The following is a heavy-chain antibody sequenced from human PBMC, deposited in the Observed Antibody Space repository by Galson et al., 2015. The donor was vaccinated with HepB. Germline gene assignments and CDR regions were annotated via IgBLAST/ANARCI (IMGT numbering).Heavy chain of an antibody. CDR2: ISAGGDTT. CDR3: AKGGVWGSAARNYGMDV. V-gene: IGHV3-23*01. CDR1: GFTFSNYA. Sequence: SLRLSCAASGFTFSNYAMTWVRQAPGKGLEWVSSISAGGDTTYYADSVKGRFTISRDNAKKMLSLRTNSLRAEDTAVYYCAKGGVWGSAARNYGMDVWGQGTTVTVSS. D-gene: IGHD7-27*01. J-gene: IGHJ6*02.